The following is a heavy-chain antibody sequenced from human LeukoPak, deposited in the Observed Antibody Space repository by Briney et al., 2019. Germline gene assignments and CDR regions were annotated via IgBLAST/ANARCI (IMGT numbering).Heavy chain of an antibody. J-gene: IGHJ4*02. V-gene: IGHV3-15*01. CDR2: IKSKTDGGTT. Sequence: GGSLRLSCAASGFTFSNAWMNRVRQAPGKGLEWVGRIKSKTDGGTTDDAAPVKGRFIISRDDSKNTLYLQMNSLKTEDTAMYYCTTDDILSGYHTFDYWGQGTLVTVSS. CDR1: GFTFSNAW. CDR3: TTDDILSGYHTFDY. D-gene: IGHD3-9*01.